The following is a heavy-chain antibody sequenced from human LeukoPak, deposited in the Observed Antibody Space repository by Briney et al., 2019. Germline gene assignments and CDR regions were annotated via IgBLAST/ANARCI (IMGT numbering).Heavy chain of an antibody. CDR1: GFTFSSYG. Sequence: GGSLRLSCAASGFTFSSYGMHWVRQAPGKGLEWVAVISYDGSNKYYADSVKGRFTISRDNSKNTLYLQMNSLRAEDTAVYYCAKDQDIAVAGTLDYWGQGTLVTVSS. D-gene: IGHD6-19*01. J-gene: IGHJ4*02. V-gene: IGHV3-30*18. CDR2: ISYDGSNK. CDR3: AKDQDIAVAGTLDY.